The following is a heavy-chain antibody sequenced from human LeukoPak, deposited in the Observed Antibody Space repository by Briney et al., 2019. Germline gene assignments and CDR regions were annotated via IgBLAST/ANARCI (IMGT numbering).Heavy chain of an antibody. J-gene: IGHJ4*02. D-gene: IGHD3-22*01. CDR2: IYYSGST. V-gene: IGHV4-39*01. CDR3: ARLYYDSSGYYQICYFDY. Sequence: PSETLSLTCTVSGGSISSSSYYWGWIRQPPGKGLERIGSIYYSGSTYYNPSLKSRVTISVDTSKNQFSLNLSSVTAADTAVYHCARLYYDSSGYYQICYFDYWGQGTLVTVSS. CDR1: GGSISSSSYY.